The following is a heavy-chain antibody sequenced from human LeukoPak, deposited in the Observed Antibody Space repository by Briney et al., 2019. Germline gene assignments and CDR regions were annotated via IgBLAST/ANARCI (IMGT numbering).Heavy chain of an antibody. D-gene: IGHD6-19*01. CDR1: GFTFSSYS. J-gene: IGHJ4*02. Sequence: PGGSLRLSCAAPGFTFSSYSMNWVRQAPGKGLEWVSSIGSSSSYIYYADSVKGRFTISRDNAKNSLYLQMNSLRAEDTAVYYCARSYSSGWYRSDYWGQGTLVTVSS. V-gene: IGHV3-21*01. CDR2: IGSSSSYI. CDR3: ARSYSSGWYRSDY.